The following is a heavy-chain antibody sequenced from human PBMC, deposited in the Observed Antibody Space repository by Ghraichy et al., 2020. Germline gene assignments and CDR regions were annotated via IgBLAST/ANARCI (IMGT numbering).Heavy chain of an antibody. Sequence: GGSLRLSCAASGFTFSSYGMHWVRQAPGKGLEWVAVIWYDGSNKYYADSVKGRFTISRDNSKNTLYLQMNSLRAEDTAVYYCARDRGYYDSSGYLDFDYWGQGTLVTVSS. CDR2: IWYDGSNK. D-gene: IGHD3-22*01. V-gene: IGHV3-33*01. J-gene: IGHJ4*02. CDR3: ARDRGYYDSSGYLDFDY. CDR1: GFTFSSYG.